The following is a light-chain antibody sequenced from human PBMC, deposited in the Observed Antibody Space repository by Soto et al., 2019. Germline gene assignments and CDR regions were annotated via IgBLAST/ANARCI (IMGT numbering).Light chain of an antibody. Sequence: EIVLTQSPGTVSLSPGERATLSCRASQSVSSNYLAWYQQKPGQAPRLLIYGASSRATGVPDRFSGSGSGTDFTLTIGRLEPEDFAVYYCQQYYNSPLTFGPGTKVDSK. CDR1: QSVSSNY. V-gene: IGKV3-20*01. CDR3: QQYYNSPLT. J-gene: IGKJ3*01. CDR2: GAS.